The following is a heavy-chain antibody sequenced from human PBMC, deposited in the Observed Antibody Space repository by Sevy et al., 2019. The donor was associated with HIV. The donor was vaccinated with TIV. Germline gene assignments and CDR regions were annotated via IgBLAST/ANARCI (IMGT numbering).Heavy chain of an antibody. CDR2: ISADNGYT. Sequence: ASVKVSCKASGYTFTDFAVHWVRHAPGQRLEWMGWISADNGYTKYSQKFQGRVTISRDTSASTAYMELSSLLSKDTAVYYCARGKRGNLGVVIGLFDTWGPGTLVTVSS. D-gene: IGHD3-3*01. CDR1: GYTFTDFA. J-gene: IGHJ4*02. CDR3: ARGKRGNLGVVIGLFDT. V-gene: IGHV1-3*01.